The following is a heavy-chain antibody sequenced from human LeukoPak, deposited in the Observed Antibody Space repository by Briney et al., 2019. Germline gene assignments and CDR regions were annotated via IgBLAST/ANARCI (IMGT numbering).Heavy chain of an antibody. CDR2: SYYSGSA. Sequence: SETLSLTCTVSGGSISSYYWSWIRQPPGKGLEWIGNSYYSGSANHNPSLKGRVTISRDTSKNQFSLKLTSVTTADTAVYYCARAGGVKTAALDLDYWGQGTLVTVSS. V-gene: IGHV4-59*01. D-gene: IGHD6-25*01. J-gene: IGHJ4*02. CDR1: GGSISSYY. CDR3: ARAGGVKTAALDLDY.